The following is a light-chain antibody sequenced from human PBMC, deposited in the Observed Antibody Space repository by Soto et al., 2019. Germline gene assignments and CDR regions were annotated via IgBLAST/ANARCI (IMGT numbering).Light chain of an antibody. Sequence: QSALTQPASTSGSPGQSITISCTGTSSDVAGYNYVSWYQQHPGKAPKLLIYEVSDRPSGVSNRFSGSKSGNTASLTISGLQAEDEADYYCNSYTSSTTVVFGSGTKVTVL. V-gene: IGLV2-14*01. CDR1: SSDVAGYNY. J-gene: IGLJ6*01. CDR2: EVS. CDR3: NSYTSSTTVV.